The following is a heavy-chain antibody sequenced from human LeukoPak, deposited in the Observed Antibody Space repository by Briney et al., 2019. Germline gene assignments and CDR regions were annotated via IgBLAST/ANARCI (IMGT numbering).Heavy chain of an antibody. CDR1: GFTFGDYA. D-gene: IGHD5-24*01. CDR2: ISSRDGTI. J-gene: IGHJ4*02. Sequence: SGGSLRLSCSASGFTFGDYAMGWFRQVPGKGLEWVSDISSRDGTIYYAGSVKGRFTISRDNAKNSLYLQMNSLRAEDTAVYYCARAWNGYNPLDYWGQGTLVTVSS. V-gene: IGHV3-48*03. CDR3: ARAWNGYNPLDY.